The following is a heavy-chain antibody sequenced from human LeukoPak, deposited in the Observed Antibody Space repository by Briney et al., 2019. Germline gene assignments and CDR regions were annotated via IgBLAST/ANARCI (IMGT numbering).Heavy chain of an antibody. CDR3: ARHHNGGTHPLDH. Sequence: SETLSLTCTVSGGSISSGSYYWSWIRQPAGKGLEWIGRIYTSGSTNYNPSLKSRVTISVDTSKNQFSLKLSSVTAADTAVYYCARHHNGGTHPLDHWGQGTLVTVSS. V-gene: IGHV4-61*02. D-gene: IGHD4-23*01. CDR1: GGSISSGSYY. CDR2: IYTSGST. J-gene: IGHJ4*02.